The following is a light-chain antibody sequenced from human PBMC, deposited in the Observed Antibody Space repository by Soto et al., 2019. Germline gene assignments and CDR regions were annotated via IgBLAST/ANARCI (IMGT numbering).Light chain of an antibody. CDR2: GAS. V-gene: IGKV3-20*01. CDR3: QQYGRSPGYT. CDR1: QSVSSSY. J-gene: IGKJ2*01. Sequence: EIVLTQSPGTLSLSPGERATLSCRASQSVSSSYLAWYQQKPGQAPRLLIYGASSRATGIPDRFSGSGSGTVFTLTISRLEPEDFAVYYCQQYGRSPGYTFGQGTKLEIK.